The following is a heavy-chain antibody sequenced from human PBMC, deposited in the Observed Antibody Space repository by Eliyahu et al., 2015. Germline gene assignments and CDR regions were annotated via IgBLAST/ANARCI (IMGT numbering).Heavy chain of an antibody. Sequence: QVQLQESGPGLVKPSETLSLTCTVSGGSISSYYWXWIRQPAGKGLEWIGRIYTSGSTNYNPSLKSRVTMSVDTSKNQFSLKLSSVTAADTAVYYCAGKQWLVRGGWFDPWGQGTLVTVSS. J-gene: IGHJ5*02. CDR3: AGKQWLVRGGWFDP. D-gene: IGHD6-19*01. CDR2: IYTSGST. CDR1: GGSISSYY. V-gene: IGHV4-4*07.